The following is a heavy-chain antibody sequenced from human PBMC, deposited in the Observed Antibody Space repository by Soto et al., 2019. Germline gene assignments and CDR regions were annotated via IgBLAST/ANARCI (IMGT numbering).Heavy chain of an antibody. D-gene: IGHD3-22*01. J-gene: IGHJ4*02. Sequence: EVQLLESGGGLVKPGGSLRLSCAASGFTFSSYAMSWVRQAHGEGLEWVSAISGSGGSTYYADSVKGRFTISRDNSKNTLYLQMNSLRAEDTAVYYCAKVLVYYYDSSGYYFDYWGQGTLVTGSS. CDR2: ISGSGGST. V-gene: IGHV3-23*01. CDR3: AKVLVYYYDSSGYYFDY. CDR1: GFTFSSYA.